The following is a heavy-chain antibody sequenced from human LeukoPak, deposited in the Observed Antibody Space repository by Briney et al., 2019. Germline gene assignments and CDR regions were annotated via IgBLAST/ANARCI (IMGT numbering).Heavy chain of an antibody. D-gene: IGHD5-18*01. V-gene: IGHV3-21*01. CDR2: ISTSSSYI. CDR1: GFTFSSYS. Sequence: PGGSLRLSCAASGFTFSSYSMNWVRQAPGKGLEWVSSISTSSSYIYYADSVKGRFTISRDNSKNTLYLHMNSLRAEDTAVYYCARGGSGYSYGKIDSWGQGILVTVSS. CDR3: ARGGSGYSYGKIDS. J-gene: IGHJ4*02.